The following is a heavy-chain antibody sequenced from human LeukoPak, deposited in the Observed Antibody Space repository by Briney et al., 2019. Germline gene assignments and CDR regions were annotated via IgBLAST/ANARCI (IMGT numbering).Heavy chain of an antibody. V-gene: IGHV4-39*01. CDR2: IYYSGST. D-gene: IGHD6-19*01. CDR3: ARAVSGRFDY. CDR1: GGSISSSSYY. Sequence: NPSETLSLTCTVSGGSISSSSYYWGWIRQPPGKGLEWIGSIYYSGSTYYNPSPKSRVTISVDTSKNQFSLKLSSVTAADTAIYYCARAVSGRFDYWGQGTLVTVSS. J-gene: IGHJ4*02.